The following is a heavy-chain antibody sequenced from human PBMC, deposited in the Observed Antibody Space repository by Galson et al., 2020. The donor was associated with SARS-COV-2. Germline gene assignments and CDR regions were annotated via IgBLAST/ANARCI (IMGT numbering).Heavy chain of an antibody. CDR1: GGSVSSGSYY. CDR2: LYYSGST. J-gene: IGHJ4*02. Sequence: SETLSLTCTVSGGSVSSGSYYWSWIRQPPGKGLEWIGYLYYSGSTNYNPSLKSRVTISVDTSKNQFSLKLSSVTAADTAVYYCARTVLLWFGELYYFDYWGQGTLVTVSS. V-gene: IGHV4-61*01. D-gene: IGHD3-10*01. CDR3: ARTVLLWFGELYYFDY.